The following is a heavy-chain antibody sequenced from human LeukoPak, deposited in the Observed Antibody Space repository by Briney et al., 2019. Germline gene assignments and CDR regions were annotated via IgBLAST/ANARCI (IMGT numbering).Heavy chain of an antibody. J-gene: IGHJ6*04. D-gene: IGHD3-22*01. CDR3: ARVDGYYDSSGYMDV. CDR1: GGSISSSSYY. CDR2: IYHSGST. Sequence: PSETLSLTCTVSGGSISSSSYYWGWIRQPPGKGLEWIGSIYHSGSTYYNPSLKSRVTISVDTSKNQFSLKLSSVTAADTAVYYCARVDGYYDSSGYMDVWGKGTTVTVSS. V-gene: IGHV4-39*07.